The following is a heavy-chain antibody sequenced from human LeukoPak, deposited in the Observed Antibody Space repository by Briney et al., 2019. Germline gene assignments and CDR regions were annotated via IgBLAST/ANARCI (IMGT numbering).Heavy chain of an antibody. V-gene: IGHV3-7*01. CDR3: ARDYGVYYDFWSGYPDYYYYMDV. Sequence: PGGSLRLSCASSEFTFSSYWMSWVRQAPGKGLEWVAKIKQDGREKYYVDSVKGRFTISRDNAKKSLYLQMNSLRAEDTAVYYCARDYGVYYDFWSGYPDYYYYMDVWGKGTTVTVSS. CDR1: EFTFSSYW. D-gene: IGHD3-3*01. CDR2: IKQDGREK. J-gene: IGHJ6*03.